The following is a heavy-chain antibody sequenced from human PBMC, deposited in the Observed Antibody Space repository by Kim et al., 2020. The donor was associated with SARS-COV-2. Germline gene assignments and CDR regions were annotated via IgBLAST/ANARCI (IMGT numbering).Heavy chain of an antibody. CDR1: GFSFSSQS. CDR2: IGQTGNVK. V-gene: IGHV3-23*01. J-gene: IGHJ4*02. CDR3: AKRRDGDVEY. Sequence: GGSLRLSCAASGFSFSSQSMSWVRQAPGKGLEWVSDIGQTGNVKHHADPVKGRFTVSRDNSKNELYLQMNSLTAEDTAIYYCAKRRDGDVEYWGQGALVIVS.